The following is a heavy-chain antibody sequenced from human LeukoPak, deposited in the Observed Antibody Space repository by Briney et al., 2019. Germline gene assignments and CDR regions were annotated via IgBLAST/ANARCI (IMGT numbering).Heavy chain of an antibody. CDR3: AKNRNWNDVVFDY. CDR2: ISGSGDST. V-gene: IGHV3-23*01. D-gene: IGHD1-1*01. Sequence: SGGSLRLSCAASGFIFTSYVMTWVRQAPGKGLEWVSAISGSGDSTYYADSVKGRFTISRDNSKNTLFLQINSLRAEDTAVYYCAKNRNWNDVVFDYWGQGTLVTVSS. J-gene: IGHJ4*02. CDR1: GFIFTSYV.